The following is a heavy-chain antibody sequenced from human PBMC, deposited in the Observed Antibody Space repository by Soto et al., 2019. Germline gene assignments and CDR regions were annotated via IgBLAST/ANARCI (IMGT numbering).Heavy chain of an antibody. Sequence: QVQLVESGGGVVQPGRSLRLSCVASGFTFTRYGMHWVRQAPGKGLEWVALISNDGRNQYYADSVKGRFSISRDNSKNTVFLQMTSLRPDDTAVYYCANRFSPMDTPMLIDVWGQGTLVTVSS. V-gene: IGHV3-30*18. D-gene: IGHD5-18*01. CDR2: ISNDGRNQ. CDR3: ANRFSPMDTPMLIDV. J-gene: IGHJ4*02. CDR1: GFTFTRYG.